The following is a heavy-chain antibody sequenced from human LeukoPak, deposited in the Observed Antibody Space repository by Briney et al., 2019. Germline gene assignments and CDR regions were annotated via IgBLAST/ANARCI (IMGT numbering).Heavy chain of an antibody. CDR1: GYTFTSYD. Sequence: GASVKVSCKASGYTFTSYDINWVRQATGQGLEWMGWMNPNSGNTGYAQKFQGRATMTRNTSISTAYMELSSLRSEDTAVYYYARGLDYGDYVSTYWGQGTLVTVSS. CDR2: MNPNSGNT. CDR3: ARGLDYGDYVSTY. D-gene: IGHD4-17*01. V-gene: IGHV1-8*01. J-gene: IGHJ4*02.